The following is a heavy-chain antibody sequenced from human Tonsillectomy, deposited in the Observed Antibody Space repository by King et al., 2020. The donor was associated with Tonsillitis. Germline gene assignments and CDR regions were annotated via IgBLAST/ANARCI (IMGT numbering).Heavy chain of an antibody. D-gene: IGHD6-19*01. J-gene: IGHJ3*02. V-gene: IGHV3-30*01. CDR2: IAHDGNSK. CDR3: AREAYSSGRCGIFDI. CDR1: GLTVSAST. Sequence: VQLVESGGGVVQPGGSLRLSCAASGLTVSASTIHWVRQAPGKGLEWVALIAHDGNSKNYAGTMRGRFTISGDNSQNTVYLQMNSLRAEDTAVYYCAREAYSSGRCGIFDIWGQGTKVTVSS.